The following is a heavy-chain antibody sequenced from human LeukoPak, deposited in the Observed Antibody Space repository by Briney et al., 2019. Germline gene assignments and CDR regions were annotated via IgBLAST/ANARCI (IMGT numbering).Heavy chain of an antibody. CDR3: ARDPIRRGYYFDY. CDR1: GFTFSSYS. J-gene: IGHJ4*02. V-gene: IGHV3-21*01. Sequence: GGSLRLSCAASGFTFSSYSMNWVRQAPGKGLKWVSSISSSSSYIYYADSVKGRFTISRDNAKNSLYLQMNSLRAEDTAVYYCARDPIRRGYYFDYWGQGTLVTVSS. CDR2: ISSSSSYI. D-gene: IGHD3-10*01.